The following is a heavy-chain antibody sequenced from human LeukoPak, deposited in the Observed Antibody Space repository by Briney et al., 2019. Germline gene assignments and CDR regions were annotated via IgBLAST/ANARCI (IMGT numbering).Heavy chain of an antibody. CDR1: GFTFSNYW. CDR2: INSDRTST. CDR3: ARENGANRRAFDL. D-gene: IGHD4/OR15-4a*01. V-gene: IGHV3-74*01. J-gene: IGHJ3*01. Sequence: PGGSLSLSCVASGFTFSNYWIHWVRQAPGKGLVWVSRINSDRTSTIYADSVKGRFTISRDNAKNTLYLQMNSLRAEDTAVYYCARENGANRRAFDLWGQGTRVTVSS.